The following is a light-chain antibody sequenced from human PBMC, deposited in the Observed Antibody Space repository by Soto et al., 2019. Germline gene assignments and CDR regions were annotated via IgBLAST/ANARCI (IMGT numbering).Light chain of an antibody. Sequence: DIQMTQSPSSLSASVGDRVTITCQASQDIKNYLNWYQQKPWKAPNLLIYDASNLKTGVPSRFSVSGSGTHFTFTISSLQPEDIATYYCQHYDHLPPLSFGGGTKVEIK. CDR1: QDIKNY. V-gene: IGKV1-33*01. J-gene: IGKJ4*01. CDR2: DAS. CDR3: QHYDHLPPLS.